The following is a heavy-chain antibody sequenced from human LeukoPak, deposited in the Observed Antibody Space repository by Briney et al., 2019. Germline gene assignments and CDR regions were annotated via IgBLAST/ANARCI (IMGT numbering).Heavy chain of an antibody. Sequence: GGSLRLSCAASGFTFSSYNMHWVRQAPGKGLEWVAVISNDGSYKYYADSVKGRFTISRDNSKNTLYLQMNTLRAEDTAVYYCAKDRGYSGYDAFDYWGQGTLVTVSS. CDR1: GFTFSSYN. D-gene: IGHD5-12*01. CDR2: ISNDGSYK. CDR3: AKDRGYSGYDAFDY. V-gene: IGHV3-30*14. J-gene: IGHJ4*02.